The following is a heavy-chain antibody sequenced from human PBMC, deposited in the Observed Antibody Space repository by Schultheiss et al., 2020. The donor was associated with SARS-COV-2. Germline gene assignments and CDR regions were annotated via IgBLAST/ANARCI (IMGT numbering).Heavy chain of an antibody. CDR2: ISGSGGST. CDR3: ARTVPTVINYFDY. J-gene: IGHJ4*02. V-gene: IGHV3-20*04. CDR1: GFTFSSYA. D-gene: IGHD4-11*01. Sequence: GGSLRLSCAASGFTFSSYAMRWVRQAPGKGLEWVSGISGSGGSTGYADSVKGRFTISRDNAKNSLYLQMNSLRAEDTALYYCARTVPTVINYFDYWGQGTLVTVSS.